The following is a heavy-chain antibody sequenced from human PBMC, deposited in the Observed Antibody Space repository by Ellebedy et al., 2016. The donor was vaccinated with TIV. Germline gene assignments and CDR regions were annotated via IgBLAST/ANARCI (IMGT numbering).Heavy chain of an antibody. Sequence: GGSLRLSCAASGFTFSIFALSWVRQAPGKGLAWVSTISASGESTYYADSVTGRFTISRDNAKNTLYLQMNSLRAEDTSVYYCAKRDSSGYYYARLGDDWGQGTLVTVSS. J-gene: IGHJ4*02. CDR2: ISASGEST. D-gene: IGHD3-22*01. CDR3: AKRDSSGYYYARLGDD. V-gene: IGHV3-23*01. CDR1: GFTFSIFA.